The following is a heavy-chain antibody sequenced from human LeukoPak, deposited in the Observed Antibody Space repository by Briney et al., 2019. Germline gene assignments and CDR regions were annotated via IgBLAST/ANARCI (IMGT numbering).Heavy chain of an antibody. CDR1: GFIFSSYW. V-gene: IGHV3-7*01. D-gene: IGHD1-26*01. Sequence: PGGSLRLSCAASGFIFSSYWMTWVRQAPGKGLEWVANIKQDGSEKYYVDSVKGRFTISRDNAKNSLYLQMNSLRAEDTAVYYCARDHVTGYSGSFEDYWGQGTLVTVSS. CDR3: ARDHVTGYSGSFEDY. CDR2: IKQDGSEK. J-gene: IGHJ4*02.